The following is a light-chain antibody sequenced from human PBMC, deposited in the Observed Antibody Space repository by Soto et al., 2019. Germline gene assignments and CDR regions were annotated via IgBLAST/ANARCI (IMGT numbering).Light chain of an antibody. CDR2: DVT. CDR3: SSYTSSTTFV. J-gene: IGLJ1*01. V-gene: IGLV2-14*03. CDR1: SSDIGGYNY. Sequence: HSVLTQAASGSGFPGQSSSISCTGTSSDIGGYNYVSWYQQHPGKAPKLLISDVTNRPSGVSNRFSGSKSANTASLTTSGLQAEDEAEYYCSSYTSSTTFVFGPGTKVTVL.